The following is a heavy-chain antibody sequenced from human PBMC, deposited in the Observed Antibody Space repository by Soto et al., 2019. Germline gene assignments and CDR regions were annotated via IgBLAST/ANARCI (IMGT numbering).Heavy chain of an antibody. CDR2: IYYSGST. D-gene: IGHD2-2*01. V-gene: IGHV4-39*01. CDR3: ARQETLDWEYQLLDWFDP. J-gene: IGHJ5*02. Sequence: QLQLQESGPGLVKPSETLSLTCTVSGGSISSSSYYWGWIRQPPGKGLEWIGSIYYSGSTYYNPSLKSRVTISVDTSKNQFSLKLSSVTAADTAVYYCARQETLDWEYQLLDWFDPWGQGTLVTVSS. CDR1: GGSISSSSYY.